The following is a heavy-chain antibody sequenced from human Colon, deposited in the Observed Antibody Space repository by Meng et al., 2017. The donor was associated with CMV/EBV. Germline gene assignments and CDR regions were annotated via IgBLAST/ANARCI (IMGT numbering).Heavy chain of an antibody. CDR2: IHWDDDK. D-gene: IGHD2-8*02. J-gene: IGHJ4*02. V-gene: IGHV2-5*02. CDR3: ARHSLTILTH. CDR1: GFSLTTTGAG. Sequence: ITLKESGPALVKPTQTLTLTCTFPGFSLTTTGAGVAWVRHPPGKAPELLALIHWDDDKRYSPSLKNRLNITKDTSKNQVVLSMTDLTPADTGTFYCARHSLTILTHWGQGARVTVDS.